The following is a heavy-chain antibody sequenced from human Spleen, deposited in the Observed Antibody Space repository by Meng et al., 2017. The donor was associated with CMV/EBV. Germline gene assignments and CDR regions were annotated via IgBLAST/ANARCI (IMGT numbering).Heavy chain of an antibody. J-gene: IGHJ4*02. Sequence: CTVSGGSISSSHYYWSWIRQPPGKGLEWIGYIDYSGTAYYNPSLKSRVSISLHAPRKQFSLKLTSVTAADTAVYYCARVGYYDRAADYWGQGTLVTVSS. D-gene: IGHD3-22*01. CDR3: ARVGYYDRAADY. CDR2: IDYSGTA. CDR1: GGSISSSHYY. V-gene: IGHV4-30-4*01.